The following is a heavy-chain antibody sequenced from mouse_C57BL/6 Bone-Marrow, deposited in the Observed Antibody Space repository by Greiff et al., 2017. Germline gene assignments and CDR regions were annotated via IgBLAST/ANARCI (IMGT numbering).Heavy chain of an antibody. CDR3: ARGGTTVVVDY. J-gene: IGHJ2*01. V-gene: IGHV1-31*01. CDR1: GYSFTGYY. D-gene: IGHD1-1*01. Sequence: EVQRVESGPELVKPGASVKISCKASGYSFTGYYMHWVKQSHGNILDWIGYIYPYNGVSSYNQKFKGKATLTVDKSSSTAYMELRSLTSEDSAVYYCARGGTTVVVDYWGQGTTLTVSS. CDR2: IYPYNGVS.